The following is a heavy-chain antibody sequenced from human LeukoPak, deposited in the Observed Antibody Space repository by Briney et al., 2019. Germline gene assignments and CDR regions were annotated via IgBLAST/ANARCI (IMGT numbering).Heavy chain of an antibody. V-gene: IGHV4-4*09. CDR2: IHDSGST. J-gene: IGHJ5*02. D-gene: IGHD3-10*01. CDR3: ARGFGAGNYYYGWFDP. Sequence: SETLSLTCTVSGGSISSYYWTWIRQPPGKGLEWIGFIHDSGSTYYNPSLKSRVSISRDMSKNQLSLMLSSVTAADTAVYYCARGFGAGNYYYGWFDPWGQGTLVSVSS. CDR1: GGSISSYY.